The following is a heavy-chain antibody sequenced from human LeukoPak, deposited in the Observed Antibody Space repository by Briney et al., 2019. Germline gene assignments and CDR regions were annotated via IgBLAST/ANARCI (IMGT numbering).Heavy chain of an antibody. V-gene: IGHV3-21*01. Sequence: GGSLRLSCAASGVTFSSYSVNWVRQAPGKGLECFSSISSSSTYIYYADSVKGRFTISRDNAKNALYLQMSSLRAEDTAVYYCARDLQYCSSTSCYASYFDYWGQGTLVTVSS. CDR1: GVTFSSYS. D-gene: IGHD2-2*01. CDR3: ARDLQYCSSTSCYASYFDY. J-gene: IGHJ4*02. CDR2: ISSSSTYI.